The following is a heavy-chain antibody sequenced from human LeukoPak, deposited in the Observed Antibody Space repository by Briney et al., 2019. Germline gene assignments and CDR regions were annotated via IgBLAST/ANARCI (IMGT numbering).Heavy chain of an antibody. CDR3: AKSPNAGYSSGVSFDY. CDR2: ISGSVDYT. Sequence: GGSLRLSCAASGFTLSSYAMSWVRQAPGKGLEWVSAISGSVDYTYYADSVKGRFTISRGNSNNTLYLQLYGLRAEDTALYYCAKSPNAGYSSGVSFDYWGQGTLVTVSS. D-gene: IGHD6-19*01. J-gene: IGHJ4*02. CDR1: GFTLSSYA. V-gene: IGHV3-23*01.